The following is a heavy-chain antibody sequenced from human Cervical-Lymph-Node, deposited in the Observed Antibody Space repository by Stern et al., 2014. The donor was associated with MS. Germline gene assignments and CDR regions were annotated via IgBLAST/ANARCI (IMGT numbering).Heavy chain of an antibody. D-gene: IGHD3-16*01. J-gene: IGHJ6*02. V-gene: IGHV4-61*01. CDR2: TYYSGST. CDR1: GGSVNSGSYY. CDR3: ARDNYDDSSWPNYHFYGLDV. Sequence: QVQLQESGPGLVKPSETLSLTCTVSGGSVNSGSYYWTWIRQPPGKGLEWIGYTYYSGSTKTNPSLKGRVTMSLDTSRNQFSLNLFSVTAADTAVYYCARDNYDDSSWPNYHFYGLDVWGQGTTVTVSS.